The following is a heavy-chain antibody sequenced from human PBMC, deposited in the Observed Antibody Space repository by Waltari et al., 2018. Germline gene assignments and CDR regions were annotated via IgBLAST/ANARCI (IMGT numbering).Heavy chain of an antibody. CDR3: ASSIGGGDAFDI. J-gene: IGHJ3*02. CDR2: IYYSGST. Sequence: QVQLQESGPGLVKPSETLSLTCTVSGGSISSYYWSWIRQPPGKGLEWIGYIYYSGSTNYNPSLQGRGTISVDTSKNQFSLKLSSVTAADTAVYYCASSIGGGDAFDIWGQGTMVTVSS. V-gene: IGHV4-59*01. CDR1: GGSISSYY. D-gene: IGHD3-16*01.